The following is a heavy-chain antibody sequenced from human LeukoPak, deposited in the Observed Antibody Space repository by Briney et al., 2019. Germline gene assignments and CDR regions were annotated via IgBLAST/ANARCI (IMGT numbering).Heavy chain of an antibody. V-gene: IGHV3-53*01. CDR1: GFTVSSKD. J-gene: IGHJ4*02. Sequence: GGSLRLSCAASGFTVSSKDMSWVRQAPGQGLEWVSLIYSGGSTYYADSVKDRFTISRDNSKNTLYLQMNSLRAEDTAVYYCARPIYSGYDSYFDYWGQGTLVTVSS. D-gene: IGHD5-12*01. CDR3: ARPIYSGYDSYFDY. CDR2: IYSGGST.